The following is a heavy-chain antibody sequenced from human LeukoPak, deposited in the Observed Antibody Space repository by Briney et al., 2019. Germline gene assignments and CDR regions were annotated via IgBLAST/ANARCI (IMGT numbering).Heavy chain of an antibody. Sequence: GGSLRLSCAASGFTFSSYGMHWVRQAPGKGLEWVAVISYDGSNKYYADSVKGRFTISRDNSKSTLYLQMNSLRAEDTAVYYCAKVKAAAGPYYFDYWGQGTLVTVSS. V-gene: IGHV3-30*18. D-gene: IGHD6-13*01. CDR2: ISYDGSNK. J-gene: IGHJ4*02. CDR3: AKVKAAAGPYYFDY. CDR1: GFTFSSYG.